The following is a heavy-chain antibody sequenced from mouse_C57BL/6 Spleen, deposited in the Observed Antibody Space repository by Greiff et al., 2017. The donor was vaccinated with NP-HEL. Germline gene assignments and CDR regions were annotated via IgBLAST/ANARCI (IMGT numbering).Heavy chain of an antibody. CDR2: ISSGSSTI. CDR1: GFTFSDYG. J-gene: IGHJ2*01. V-gene: IGHV5-17*01. Sequence: EVMLAESGGGLVKPGGSLKLSCAASGFTFSDYGMHWVRQAPEKGLEWVAYISSGSSTIYYADTVKGRFTISRDNAKNTLFLQMTSLRSEDTAMYYCARDLYYGSLDYWGQGTTLTVSS. CDR3: ARDLYYGSLDY. D-gene: IGHD1-1*01.